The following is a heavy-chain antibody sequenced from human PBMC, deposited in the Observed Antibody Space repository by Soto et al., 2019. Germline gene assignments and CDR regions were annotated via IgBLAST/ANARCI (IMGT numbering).Heavy chain of an antibody. Sequence: QVQLVESGGGVVQSGRSLRLSCAASGFTFSSYGIQWVRQAPGKGLEWVALISDDGSNKYYADSVKGRFTTSRDNSKNTLYLQMYSLRPEDTAVYYCAKERYGQLWLEDYGLDVWGQGTTVTVSS. CDR3: AKERYGQLWLEDYGLDV. CDR2: ISDDGSNK. V-gene: IGHV3-30*18. CDR1: GFTFSSYG. D-gene: IGHD3-10*01. J-gene: IGHJ6*02.